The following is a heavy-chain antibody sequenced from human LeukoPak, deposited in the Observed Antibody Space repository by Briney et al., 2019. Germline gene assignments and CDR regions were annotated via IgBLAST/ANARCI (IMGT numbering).Heavy chain of an antibody. CDR3: ARGIAAAAGTWFDP. J-gene: IGHJ5*02. Sequence: GGSLRLSCAASGFTVSTFYMSWVRQAPGKGLEWVSVIYSVGSAYYADSVRGRFTITRDNAKNTLFLQMDSLRAEDTAVYYCARGIAAAAGTWFDPWGQGTLVTVSS. D-gene: IGHD6-13*01. CDR1: GFTVSTFY. CDR2: IYSVGSA. V-gene: IGHV3-66*01.